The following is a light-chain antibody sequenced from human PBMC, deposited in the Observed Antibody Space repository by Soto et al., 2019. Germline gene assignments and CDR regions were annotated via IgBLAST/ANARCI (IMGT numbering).Light chain of an antibody. J-gene: IGKJ4*01. CDR1: QSVRSN. CDR2: AAS. Sequence: EVVMTQSPATLSVSPGERATLSCRASQSVRSNLAWYQQKPGQAPRPLIYAASSRATGIPDRFSGSGSGTDFTLTISSLQPEDFATYYCQQSYSTPLTFGGGTKVDI. CDR3: QQSYSTPLT. V-gene: IGKV3D-15*01.